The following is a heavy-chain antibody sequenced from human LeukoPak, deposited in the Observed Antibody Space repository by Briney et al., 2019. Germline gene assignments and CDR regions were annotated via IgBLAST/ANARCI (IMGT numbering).Heavy chain of an antibody. V-gene: IGHV3-53*04. Sequence: GGSLRVSCVASGFTVSSNYMSWVRQGPGKGLEWGSVIYSAGNTYYADSVKGRFTISRHNSKDTLYLQMNSLRVEDTAVYYCVRGGTPGYSSGRIDYWGQGTLVTVSS. J-gene: IGHJ4*02. CDR2: IYSAGNT. D-gene: IGHD6-19*01. CDR3: VRGGTPGYSSGRIDY. CDR1: GFTVSSNY.